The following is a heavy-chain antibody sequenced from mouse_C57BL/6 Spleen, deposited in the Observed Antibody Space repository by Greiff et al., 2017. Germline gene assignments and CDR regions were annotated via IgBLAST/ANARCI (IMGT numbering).Heavy chain of an antibody. D-gene: IGHD3-2*02. J-gene: IGHJ2*01. V-gene: IGHV1-55*01. CDR2: IYPGSGST. CDR1: GYTFTSYW. Sequence: QVQLQQPGAELVKPGASVKMSCKASGYTFTSYWITWVKQRPGQGLEWIGDIYPGSGSTNYNEKFKSKATLTVDTSSSTAYMQLSSLTSEDSAVYYCARWESTAQATEDWGQGTTLTVSS. CDR3: ARWESTAQATED.